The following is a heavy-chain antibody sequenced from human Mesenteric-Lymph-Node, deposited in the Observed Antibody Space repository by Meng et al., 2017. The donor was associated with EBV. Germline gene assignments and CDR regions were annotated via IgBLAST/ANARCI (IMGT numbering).Heavy chain of an antibody. CDR1: GYTFTSYD. D-gene: IGHD6-19*01. CDR2: MNPNSGNT. J-gene: IGHJ4*02. CDR3: ARGRPVAGTRFDY. V-gene: IGHV1-8*01. Sequence: QWRLVQCGAEVKKPGASVKVSCKASGYTFTSYDIDWVRQATGQGLEWMGWMNPNSGNTGYAQKFQGRVTMTRNTSISTAYMELSSLRSEDTAVYYCARGRPVAGTRFDYWGQGTLVTVSS.